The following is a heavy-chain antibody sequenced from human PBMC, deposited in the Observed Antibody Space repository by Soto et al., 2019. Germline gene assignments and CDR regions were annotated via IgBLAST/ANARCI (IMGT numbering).Heavy chain of an antibody. CDR2: ISYDGSNK. CDR1: GFTFSSYG. D-gene: IGHD6-6*01. CDR3: AKRSIAALAP. V-gene: IGHV3-30*18. Sequence: GGSLRLSCAASGFTFSSYGMHWVRQAPGKGLEWVAVISYDGSNKYYADSVKGRFTISRDNSKNTLYLQMNSLRAEDTAVYYCAKRSIAALAPWGQGTLVTVSS. J-gene: IGHJ5*02.